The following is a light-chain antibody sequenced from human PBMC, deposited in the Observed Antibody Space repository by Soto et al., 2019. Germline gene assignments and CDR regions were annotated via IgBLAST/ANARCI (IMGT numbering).Light chain of an antibody. CDR3: QQSFSIPYT. Sequence: EIVLTQSPATLSLSPGERATLSCRASQSISNSLAWYQQKPGQAPRLLIYDASNRATGIPARFSGSGSGTDFTLTISSLEPEDFATYYCQQSFSIPYTFGQGTKLEI. J-gene: IGKJ2*01. CDR1: QSISNS. CDR2: DAS. V-gene: IGKV3-11*01.